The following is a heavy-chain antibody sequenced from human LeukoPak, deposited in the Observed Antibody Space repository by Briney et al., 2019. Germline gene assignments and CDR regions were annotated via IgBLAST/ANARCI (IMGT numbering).Heavy chain of an antibody. D-gene: IGHD3-10*01. Sequence: GGSLKLSCAASGFTFSTYAMSWVRQAPGKGLEWVSAISVSAGSTYYADSVKGRFTISRDNSKNTLYLQMNSLRAEDTAVYYCARDKMVRGVVHDAFDIWGQGTMVTVSS. J-gene: IGHJ3*02. CDR1: GFTFSTYA. CDR3: ARDKMVRGVVHDAFDI. CDR2: ISVSAGST. V-gene: IGHV3-23*01.